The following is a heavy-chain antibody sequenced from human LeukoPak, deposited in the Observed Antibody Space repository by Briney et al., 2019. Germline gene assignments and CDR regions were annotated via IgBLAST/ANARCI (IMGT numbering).Heavy chain of an antibody. CDR3: ARNRGTRRDY. CDR1: GGSISSSSYY. D-gene: IGHD2/OR15-2a*01. Sequence: EPSETLSLTCTVSGGSISSSSYYWGWIRRPPGKGLEWIGSIYYSGSTYYNPSPKSRVTISVDTSKNQFSLKLSSVTAADTAVYYCARNRGTRRDYWGQGTLVTVSS. V-gene: IGHV4-39*01. J-gene: IGHJ4*02. CDR2: IYYSGST.